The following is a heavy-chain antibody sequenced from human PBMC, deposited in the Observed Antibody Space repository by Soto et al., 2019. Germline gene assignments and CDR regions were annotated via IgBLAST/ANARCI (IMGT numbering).Heavy chain of an antibody. Sequence: QLQLQESGPGLVKPSETLSLTCTVSGGSISSSSYYWGWIRQPPGKGLEWIGYIYTSGSTNYNPSLKSRVTMSVDTSKNQFSLKLSSVTAADTAVYYCARGPPVRSPIAAAGRGANNWFDPWGQGTLVTVSS. CDR1: GGSISSSSYY. V-gene: IGHV4-61*05. J-gene: IGHJ5*02. CDR2: IYTSGST. D-gene: IGHD6-13*01. CDR3: ARGPPVRSPIAAAGRGANNWFDP.